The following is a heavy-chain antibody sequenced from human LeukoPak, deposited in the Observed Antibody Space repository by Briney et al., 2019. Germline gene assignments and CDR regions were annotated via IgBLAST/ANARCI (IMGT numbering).Heavy chain of an antibody. V-gene: IGHV3-23*01. D-gene: IGHD2-15*01. CDR3: VKGVGSASTRNWFDA. CDR2: ISGSGGVT. CDR1: GFTFNRNA. J-gene: IGHJ5*02. Sequence: GGSLRLSCAASGFTFNRNAMSWVRQAPGKGLEWVSAISGSGGVTYYTDSVKGRFTISRDNSKNTLDLQMNSLRAEDTAVYYCVKGVGSASTRNWFDAWGQGTLGSVS.